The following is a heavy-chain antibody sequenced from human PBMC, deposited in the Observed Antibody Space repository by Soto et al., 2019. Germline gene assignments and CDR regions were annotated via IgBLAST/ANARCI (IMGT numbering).Heavy chain of an antibody. D-gene: IGHD4-17*01. J-gene: IGHJ4*02. Sequence: QITLKESGPSPVKPTQTLTVTCTFSGFSLSNSGVGVAWIRQPTGKALEWLALIYADNAKRYRPSLKTGLTITKDTSKDLVVLTMTNRDPVDTPTSYWGHCTLNDYGDSDPGTPNVFDSWGQGTLVTVSS. CDR3: GHCTLNDYGDSDPGTPNVFDS. CDR2: IYADNAK. V-gene: IGHV2-5*02. CDR1: GFSLSNSGVG.